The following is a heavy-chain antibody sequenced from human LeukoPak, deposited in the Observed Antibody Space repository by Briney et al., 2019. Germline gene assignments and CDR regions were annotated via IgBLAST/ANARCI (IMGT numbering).Heavy chain of an antibody. V-gene: IGHV1-46*01. Sequence: GASVKVSCKAPGYTFTSYYMHWVRQAPGQGLEWMGIINPTGGSTSYAQKFQGRVTMTRDTSTSTVYMELSSLRSEDTAVYYCARSEYYGSGSYQYYYYGMDVWGQGTTVTVSS. CDR3: ARSEYYGSGSYQYYYYGMDV. J-gene: IGHJ6*02. CDR1: GYTFTSYY. D-gene: IGHD3-10*01. CDR2: INPTGGST.